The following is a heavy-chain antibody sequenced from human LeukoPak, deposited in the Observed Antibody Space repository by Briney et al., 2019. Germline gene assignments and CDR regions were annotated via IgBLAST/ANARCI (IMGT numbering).Heavy chain of an antibody. CDR3: ARDRSRHFDY. Sequence: ASVKVSCKTSGYTFTGYYMHWVRQAPGQGLEWMGWINPSSGGTDYAQKFQGRVTMTRDTSISTVYMELSRLRSDDTAVYYCARDRSRHFDYWGQGTLVTVSS. J-gene: IGHJ4*02. V-gene: IGHV1-2*02. CDR1: GYTFTGYY. CDR2: INPSSGGT. D-gene: IGHD3-16*02.